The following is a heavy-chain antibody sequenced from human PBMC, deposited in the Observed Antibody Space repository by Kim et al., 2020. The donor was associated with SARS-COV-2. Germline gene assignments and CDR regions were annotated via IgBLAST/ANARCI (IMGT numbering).Heavy chain of an antibody. CDR2: IHLGDSDT. CDR3: ARGAGYSGYDWFDS. CDR1: GYGSTSYW. J-gene: IGHJ5*01. Sequence: GESLKISCKGSGYGSTSYWIGWVRQMPGKGLECMGFIHLGDSDTRYSPSFQGQVTISADRSIVTAYLQWSSLRASDTAIYYCARGAGYSGYDWFDSWGRGTLVTVSS. V-gene: IGHV5-51*01. D-gene: IGHD5-12*01.